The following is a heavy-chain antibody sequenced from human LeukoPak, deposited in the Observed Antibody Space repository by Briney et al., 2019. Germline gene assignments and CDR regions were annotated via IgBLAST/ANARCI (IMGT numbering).Heavy chain of an antibody. CDR3: ASAGIAVPEYGMDV. CDR1: GGTFSSYA. Sequence: SVKVSCKASGGTFSSYAISWVRQAPGQGLEWMGRIIPILGIANYAQKFQGRVTMTEDTSTDTAYMELSSLRSEDTAVYYCASAGIAVPEYGMDVWGQGTTVTVSS. D-gene: IGHD6-19*01. J-gene: IGHJ6*02. V-gene: IGHV1-69*04. CDR2: IIPILGIA.